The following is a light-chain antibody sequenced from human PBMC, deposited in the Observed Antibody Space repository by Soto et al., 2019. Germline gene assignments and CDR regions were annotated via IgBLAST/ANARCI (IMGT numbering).Light chain of an antibody. Sequence: EILMTQSPATLSVSPGERATLSCRASQSVSSNLAWYQQKPGQAPRLLIYDASTRATGVPARFSGSGSGTEFTLTISSLQSEDFAVYYCQQYNNWPPKTFGQGTKVDIK. V-gene: IGKV3-15*01. CDR2: DAS. CDR1: QSVSSN. CDR3: QQYNNWPPKT. J-gene: IGKJ1*01.